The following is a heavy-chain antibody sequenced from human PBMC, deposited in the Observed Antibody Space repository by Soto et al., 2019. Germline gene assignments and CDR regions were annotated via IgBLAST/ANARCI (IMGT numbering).Heavy chain of an antibody. CDR1: NDSMSNFF. CDR3: ARERAEPGEIAYYYYHGMDV. J-gene: IGHJ6*02. Sequence: SETLSLTCSVSNDSMSNFFWSWIRQPPGKGLEWIGYIYYSGTTNYNPSLRSRVTMAVDRSKNQFSLKLHSVTAADTAVYYCARERAEPGEIAYYYYHGMDVWGQGTAVTVSS. D-gene: IGHD7-27*01. CDR2: IYYSGTT. V-gene: IGHV4-59*01.